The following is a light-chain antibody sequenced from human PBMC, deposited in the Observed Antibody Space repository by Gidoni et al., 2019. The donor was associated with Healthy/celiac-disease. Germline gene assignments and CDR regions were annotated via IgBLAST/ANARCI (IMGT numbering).Light chain of an antibody. CDR2: GAS. V-gene: IGKV3-20*01. J-gene: IGKJ1*01. CDR1: QRVSSSY. Sequence: EIVLTQSPGTLSLSPGERATLSCRASQRVSSSYLAWYQQKPGQAPRLLIYGASSRATGIPDRFSGSGSGTDFTLTISRLEPEDVAVYYCQQYGSSRWTFGQGTKVEIK. CDR3: QQYGSSRWT.